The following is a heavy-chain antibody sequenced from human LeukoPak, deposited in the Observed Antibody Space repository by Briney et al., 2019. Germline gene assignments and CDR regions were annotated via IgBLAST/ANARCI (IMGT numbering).Heavy chain of an antibody. Sequence: SETLSLTCTVSGGSLSVNSYYWGWIRQPPGKGLEWIGSIYYSGSTYYYTPSLKSRVTISVDTSKNQFSLKLTSVTAADTAVYYCARHVYARLIYCFDYWGQGTLVTVSS. V-gene: IGHV4-39*01. CDR1: GGSLSVNSYY. CDR3: ARHVYARLIYCFDY. J-gene: IGHJ4*02. CDR2: IYYSGSTY. D-gene: IGHD2/OR15-2a*01.